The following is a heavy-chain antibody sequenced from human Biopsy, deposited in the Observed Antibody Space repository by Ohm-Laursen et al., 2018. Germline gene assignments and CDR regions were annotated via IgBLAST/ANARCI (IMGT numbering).Heavy chain of an antibody. J-gene: IGHJ6*02. CDR2: INPTGGTT. Sequence: GSSVKVSCKVSGDSFTKYYINCGRQAPGQGLEWMGIINPTGGTTSYAEKFQGRVTLTRDTSTGTVYLELNSLIYEDTALYYCARDETGSSVFGPYYYGMDVWGQGTTVTVSS. V-gene: IGHV1-46*01. D-gene: IGHD3-9*01. CDR3: ARDETGSSVFGPYYYGMDV. CDR1: GDSFTKYY.